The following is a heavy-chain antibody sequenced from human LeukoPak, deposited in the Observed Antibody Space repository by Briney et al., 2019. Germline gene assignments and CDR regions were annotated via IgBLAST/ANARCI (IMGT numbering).Heavy chain of an antibody. V-gene: IGHV1-8*01. D-gene: IGHD3-22*01. CDR2: MNPNSGST. J-gene: IGHJ4*02. Sequence: GASVKVSCKASGYTFTSYDVNWVRQATGQGLEWIGWMNPNSGSTGYAQKFQGRVTMTRDTSISTAYMELSSLRSEDTAVYYCARALPSSGYFEFDYWGQGTLVTVSS. CDR3: ARALPSSGYFEFDY. CDR1: GYTFTSYD.